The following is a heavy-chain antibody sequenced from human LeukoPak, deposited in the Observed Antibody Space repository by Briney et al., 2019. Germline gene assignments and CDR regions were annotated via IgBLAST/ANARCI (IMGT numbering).Heavy chain of an antibody. CDR3: AKGKDSSGTWDYFDY. J-gene: IGHJ4*02. CDR1: GFTFSSYA. CDR2: ISGSGGRT. D-gene: IGHD6-19*01. Sequence: GGSLRLSCAASGFTFSSYAMSRVRQAPGKGLEWVSGISGSGGRTYYADSVKGRFTIFRDNSNNTLNLQMNSLRAEDTAVYYCAKGKDSSGTWDYFDYWGQGTLVTVSS. V-gene: IGHV3-23*01.